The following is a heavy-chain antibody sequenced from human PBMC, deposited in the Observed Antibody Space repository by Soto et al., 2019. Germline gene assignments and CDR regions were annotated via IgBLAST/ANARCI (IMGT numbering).Heavy chain of an antibody. V-gene: IGHV3-74*01. CDR3: VRTSLVVAAATREDY. J-gene: IGHJ4*02. CDR2: INSDGSST. CDR1: GFTFSSYC. D-gene: IGHD2-15*01. Sequence: PGGSLRLSCAASGFTFSSYCMHWVRPAPGKGLVWVSRINSDGSSTSYADSVKGRFTISRDNAKNTLYLQMNSLRAEDTAVYYCVRTSLVVAAATREDYWGQGTLVTVSS.